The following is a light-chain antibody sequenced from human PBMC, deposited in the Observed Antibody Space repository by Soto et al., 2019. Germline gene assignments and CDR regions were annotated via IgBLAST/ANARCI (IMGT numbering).Light chain of an antibody. J-gene: IGKJ1*01. CDR3: QQYKSFSWT. Sequence: DIPMTQSPSALSTSVGDRVTMTCRASQRIGSWLAWYQQKPWKAPKVLIYDASSLESGVPSRFSGSGSGTEFTLTISSLQPDDFATYYCQQYKSFSWTFGQGTKVEIK. CDR1: QRIGSW. CDR2: DAS. V-gene: IGKV1-5*01.